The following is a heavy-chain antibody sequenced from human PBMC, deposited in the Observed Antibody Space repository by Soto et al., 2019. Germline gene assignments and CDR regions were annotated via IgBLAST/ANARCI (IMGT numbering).Heavy chain of an antibody. CDR1: GDSVSSGTFY. J-gene: IGHJ4*02. CDR2: IYYRGST. CDR3: ARGLDYVGFDY. V-gene: IGHV4-61*01. D-gene: IGHD4-17*01. Sequence: QVQLQESGRGLVKPSETLSLTCIVSGDSVSSGTFYWSWIRQPPGQGLEWIGYIYYRGSTNYNPSLNSRVTISIDTSRNQFSLKLSSATAADTVVYYCARGLDYVGFDYWGQGTLVAVSS.